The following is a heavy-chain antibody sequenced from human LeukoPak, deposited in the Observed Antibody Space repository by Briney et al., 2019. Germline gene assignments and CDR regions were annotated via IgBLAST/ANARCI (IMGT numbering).Heavy chain of an antibody. Sequence: GGSLRLSCVASGFTFSTFGMNWVRQAPGQGLEWVSYIGSGSSPIYYADSVEGRFIMSRDNAKNSLYLQMNSLRDEDAAVYYCARASPSGYDYWGQGSLVTVSS. J-gene: IGHJ4*01. D-gene: IGHD3-22*01. CDR1: GFTFSTFG. CDR2: IGSGSSPI. CDR3: ARASPSGYDY. V-gene: IGHV3-48*02.